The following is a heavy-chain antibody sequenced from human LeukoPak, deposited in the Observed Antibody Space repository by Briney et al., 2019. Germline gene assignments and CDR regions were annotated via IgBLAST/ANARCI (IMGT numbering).Heavy chain of an antibody. Sequence: GGSLRLSCAASGFTFTNYWMSWVRQAPGKGLEWVANIKQDGSQIYYVDSLRGRFTISRGNAKNSVYLQMNSLRAEDTAVYYCARIGYSSSCWDYWGQGTLVTVSS. CDR3: ARIGYSSSCWDY. CDR1: GFTFTNYW. D-gene: IGHD6-19*01. J-gene: IGHJ4*02. CDR2: IKQDGSQI. V-gene: IGHV3-7*01.